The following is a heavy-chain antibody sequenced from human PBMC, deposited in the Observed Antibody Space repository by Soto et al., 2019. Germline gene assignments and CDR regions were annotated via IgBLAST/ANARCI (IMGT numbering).Heavy chain of an antibody. V-gene: IGHV3-21*01. D-gene: IGHD3-9*01. J-gene: IGHJ6*02. CDR1: GFTFSSYS. CDR3: ARDGPSAYDILTGYSPPPYYYGMDV. Sequence: GGSLRLSCAASGFTFSSYSMNWVRQAPGKGLEWVSSISSSSSYIYYADSVKGRFTISRDNAKNSLCLQMNSLRAEDTAVYYCARDGPSAYDILTGYSPPPYYYGMDVWGQGTTVTVSS. CDR2: ISSSSSYI.